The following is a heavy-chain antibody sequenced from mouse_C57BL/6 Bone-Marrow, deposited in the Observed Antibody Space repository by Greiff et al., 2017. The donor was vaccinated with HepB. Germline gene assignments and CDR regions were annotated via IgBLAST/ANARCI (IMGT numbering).Heavy chain of an antibody. V-gene: IGHV1-50*01. D-gene: IGHD1-1*01. J-gene: IGHJ1*03. Sequence: QVQLQQPGAELVKPGASVKLSCKASGYTFTSYWMQWVKQRPGQGLEWIGEIDPSDSYTNYNQKFKGKATLTVDTSSSTAYMQLSSLTSEDSAVYYCARDSMRTTVVEDYWYFDVWGTGTTVTVSS. CDR2: IDPSDSYT. CDR3: ARDSMRTTVVEDYWYFDV. CDR1: GYTFTSYW.